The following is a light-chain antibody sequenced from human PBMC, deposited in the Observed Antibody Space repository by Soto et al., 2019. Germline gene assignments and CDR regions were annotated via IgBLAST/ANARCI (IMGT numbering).Light chain of an antibody. CDR3: GSWDTSLSLCYV. Sequence: QSLLTQPPSVSAAPGQNVTISCSGTSSNIGNNFVSWYQHLPGTAPKILIYVNVKRPSGIPDRFSGFKSGASATLGITGLQTGDEADYYCGSWDTSLSLCYVFGAGTKATVL. J-gene: IGLJ1*01. CDR2: VNV. V-gene: IGLV1-51*01. CDR1: SSNIGNNF.